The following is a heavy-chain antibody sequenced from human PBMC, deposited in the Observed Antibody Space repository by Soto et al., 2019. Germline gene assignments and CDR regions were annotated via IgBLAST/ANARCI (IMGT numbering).Heavy chain of an antibody. CDR3: ARVAVVVVITIEGMDV. J-gene: IGHJ6*02. Sequence: QVQLVQSGAEVKKPGASVRVSCKASGYTFTSYGISWVRQATGQGLGWMGWISAYNRNTNYAQKLQGRVTMTTDTPTSTAYMELRSLRSDDTAVYYCARVAVVVVITIEGMDVWGQGTTVTVSS. CDR2: ISAYNRNT. D-gene: IGHD3-22*01. V-gene: IGHV1-18*01. CDR1: GYTFTSYG.